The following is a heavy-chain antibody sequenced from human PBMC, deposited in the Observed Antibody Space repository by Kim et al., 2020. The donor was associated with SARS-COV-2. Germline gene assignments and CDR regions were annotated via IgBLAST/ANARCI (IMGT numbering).Heavy chain of an antibody. V-gene: IGHV3-30-3*01. CDR3: ARGGAITMIVVVKGYFDY. CDR1: GFTFSSYA. CDR2: ISYDGSNK. D-gene: IGHD3-22*01. J-gene: IGHJ4*02. Sequence: GGSLRLSCAASGFTFSSYAMHWVRQAPGKGLEWVAVISYDGSNKYYADSVKGRFTISRDNSKNTLYLQMNSLRAEDTAVYYCARGGAITMIVVVKGYFDYWGQGTLVTVSS.